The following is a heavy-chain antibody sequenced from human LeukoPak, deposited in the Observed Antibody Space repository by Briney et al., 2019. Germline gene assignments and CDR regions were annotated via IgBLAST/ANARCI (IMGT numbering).Heavy chain of an antibody. CDR1: GGSISSSNW. CDR2: IYHSGST. J-gene: IGHJ5*02. Sequence: PSETLSLTCAVSGGSISSSNWWSWVRQSPGKGLEWIGEIYHSGSTNYNPSLKSRVTISVDKSKNQFSLKLSSVTAADTAVYYCARCVPGVPYKWFDPWGQGTLVTVSS. V-gene: IGHV4-4*02. CDR3: ARCVPGVPYKWFDP. D-gene: IGHD2-2*01.